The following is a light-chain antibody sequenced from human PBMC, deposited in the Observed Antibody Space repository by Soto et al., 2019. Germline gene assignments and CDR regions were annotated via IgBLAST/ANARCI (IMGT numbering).Light chain of an antibody. CDR3: QYYVTSPLP. Sequence: EIVLTQSPGTLSLSPGERATLSCRASQSVSSNFLAWYQQKPGQAPRLLIYGASSRATGIPDRFSGRGSGTDFTLTISRLEPEDFAVYYCQYYVTSPLPFGGGTKVDIK. CDR2: GAS. V-gene: IGKV3-20*01. J-gene: IGKJ4*01. CDR1: QSVSSNF.